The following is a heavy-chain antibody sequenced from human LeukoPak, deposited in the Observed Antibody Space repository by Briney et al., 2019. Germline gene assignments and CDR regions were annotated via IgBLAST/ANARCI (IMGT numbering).Heavy chain of an antibody. CDR3: ARDSLLWFGEFQYYYYGMDV. D-gene: IGHD3-10*01. CDR1: GFTVSSNY. Sequence: GGSLRLSCAASGFTVSSNYMSWVRQAPGKGLEWVSVIYSGGSTYYADSVKGRFTISRDNAKNSLYLQMNSLRAEDTAVYYCARDSLLWFGEFQYYYYGMDVWGQGTTVTVSS. V-gene: IGHV3-53*01. J-gene: IGHJ6*02. CDR2: IYSGGST.